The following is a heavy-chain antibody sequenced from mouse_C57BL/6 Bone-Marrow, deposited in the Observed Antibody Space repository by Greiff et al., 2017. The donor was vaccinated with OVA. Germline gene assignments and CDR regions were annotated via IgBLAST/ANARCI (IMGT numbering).Heavy chain of an antibody. Sequence: EVQVVESEGGLVQPGSSMKLSCTASGFTFSDYYMAWVRQVPEKGLEWVANINYDGSSTYYLDSLKSRFIISRDNAKNILYLQMSSLKSEDTATYYCARGGNYIDYWGQGTTLTVSS. CDR1: GFTFSDYY. J-gene: IGHJ2*01. CDR2: INYDGSST. CDR3: ARGGNYIDY. V-gene: IGHV5-16*01.